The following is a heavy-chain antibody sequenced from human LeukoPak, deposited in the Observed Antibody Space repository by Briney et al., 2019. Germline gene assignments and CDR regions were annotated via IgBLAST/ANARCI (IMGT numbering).Heavy chain of an antibody. CDR1: GYTFTGYG. CDR2: ISAYNGNT. Sequence: ASVKVSCKASGYTFTGYGISWVRQAPGQGLEWMGWISAYNGNTNYAQKLQGRVTMTTDTSTSTAYMELRSLRSDDTAVYYCARGATYYDSSGQGFDYWGQGTLVTVSS. CDR3: ARGATYYDSSGQGFDY. D-gene: IGHD3-22*01. J-gene: IGHJ4*02. V-gene: IGHV1-18*01.